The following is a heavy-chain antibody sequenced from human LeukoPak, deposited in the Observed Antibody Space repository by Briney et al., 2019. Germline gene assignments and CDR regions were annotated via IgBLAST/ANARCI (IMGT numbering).Heavy chain of an antibody. CDR3: ARSLRFLEWLFENGMDV. D-gene: IGHD3-3*01. CDR1: GGTFSSYA. CDR2: IIPIFGTA. V-gene: IGHV1-69*13. Sequence: SSVTVSCKASGGTFSSYAISWVRQAPGQGLEWMGGIIPIFGTANYAQKFQGRVTITADESTSTAYMELSSLRSEDTAVYYCARSLRFLEWLFENGMDVWGQGTTVTVSS. J-gene: IGHJ6*02.